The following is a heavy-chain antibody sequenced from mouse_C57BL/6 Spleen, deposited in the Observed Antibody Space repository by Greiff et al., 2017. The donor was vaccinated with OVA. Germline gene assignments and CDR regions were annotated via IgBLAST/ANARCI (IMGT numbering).Heavy chain of an antibody. D-gene: IGHD1-1*01. CDR2: IDPSDSET. CDR1: GYTFTSYW. CDR3: ARSEGNYEYFDV. Sequence: QVQLQQPGAELVRPGSSVKLSCKASGYTFTSYWMHWVKQRPIQGLEWIGNIDPSDSETHYNQKFKDKATLTVDKSSSTAYMQLSSLTSEDSAVYYCARSEGNYEYFDVWGTGTTVTVSS. V-gene: IGHV1-52*01. J-gene: IGHJ1*03.